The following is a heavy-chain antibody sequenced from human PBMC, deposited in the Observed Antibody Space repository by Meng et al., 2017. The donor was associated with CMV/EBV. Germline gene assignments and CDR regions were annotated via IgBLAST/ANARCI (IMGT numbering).Heavy chain of an antibody. J-gene: IGHJ4*02. Sequence: GGSLRLSCAASGFTFSSYAMSWVRQAPGKGLEWVSAFSGSGGSTYYADSVKGRFTISRDNSKNTLYLQMNSLRAEDTAVYYCAKPTYCGGDCYWALFDYWGQGTLVTVSS. D-gene: IGHD2-21*01. V-gene: IGHV3-23*01. CDR1: GFTFSSYA. CDR2: FSGSGGST. CDR3: AKPTYCGGDCYWALFDY.